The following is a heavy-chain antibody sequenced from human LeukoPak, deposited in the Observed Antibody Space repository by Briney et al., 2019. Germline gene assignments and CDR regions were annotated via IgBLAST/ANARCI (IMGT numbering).Heavy chain of an antibody. J-gene: IGHJ4*02. D-gene: IGHD2-2*01. Sequence: GGSLRLSCAASGFTVSSNYMSWVRQAPGKGLEWVSIIYSGGSTYYADSVRGRFTISRDNSKNTLYLQMDSLRAEDTAVYYCARDWGTSIWYLDYWGQGTLVIVSS. CDR3: ARDWGTSIWYLDY. CDR1: GFTVSSNY. CDR2: IYSGGST. V-gene: IGHV3-66*01.